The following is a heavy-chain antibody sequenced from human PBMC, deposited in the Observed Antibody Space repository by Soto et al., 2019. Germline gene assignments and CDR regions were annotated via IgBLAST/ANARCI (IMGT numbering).Heavy chain of an antibody. CDR2: ISSSSSYI. V-gene: IGHV3-21*01. CDR3: ARSLGAAGGGVLDY. D-gene: IGHD1-26*01. Sequence: KPGGSLRLSCAASGFTFSSYSMNWVRQAPGKGLEWVSSISSSSSYIYYADSVKGRFTISRDNAKNSLYLQMNSLRAEDTAVYYCARSLGAAGGGVLDYWGQGTLVTVSS. J-gene: IGHJ4*02. CDR1: GFTFSSYS.